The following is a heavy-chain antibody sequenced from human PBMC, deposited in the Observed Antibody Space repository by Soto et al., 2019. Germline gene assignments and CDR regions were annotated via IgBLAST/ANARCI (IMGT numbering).Heavy chain of an antibody. CDR2: IYDTGTT. Sequence: QVQLQESGPGLVKPSETLSLTCTVSGASVRSGSYYWSWVRQPPGRGLEWIGYIYDTGTTNYNPSLKSRVTMSVDTSKNQFSLKLNSLTAADTGVYYCARVEDYGDYFDYWGQGTLVTVSS. CDR1: GASVRSGSYY. CDR3: ARVEDYGDYFDY. J-gene: IGHJ4*02. D-gene: IGHD4-17*01. V-gene: IGHV4-61*01.